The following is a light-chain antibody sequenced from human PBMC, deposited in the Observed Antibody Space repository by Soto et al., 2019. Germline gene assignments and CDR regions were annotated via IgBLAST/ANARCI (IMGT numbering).Light chain of an antibody. CDR2: EVS. CDR1: SSDVGGYNY. Sequence: QSALTQPASVSGSPGQSITISCTGTSSDVGGYNYVSWYQQHPGKAPKLMIYEVSKRPSGVPDRFSGSKSGNTASLTDAGLQAEDEADYYCNSYAGSNNWVFGGGTKRTVL. J-gene: IGLJ3*02. V-gene: IGLV2-8*01. CDR3: NSYAGSNNWV.